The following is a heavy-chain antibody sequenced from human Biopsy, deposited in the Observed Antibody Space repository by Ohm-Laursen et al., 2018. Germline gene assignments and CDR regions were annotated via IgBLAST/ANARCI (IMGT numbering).Heavy chain of an antibody. Sequence: SLRLSCTASGFTFSSYGMHWVRQAPGKGLEWVAVIWYDGSREYYADSVEGRFTISRDNSKNTLYLQLNSLRAEDTAVYYCAKDRYNYTPIGGFSMDVWGQGTTVTVSS. D-gene: IGHD5-18*01. J-gene: IGHJ6*02. V-gene: IGHV3-33*06. CDR2: IWYDGSRE. CDR1: GFTFSSYG. CDR3: AKDRYNYTPIGGFSMDV.